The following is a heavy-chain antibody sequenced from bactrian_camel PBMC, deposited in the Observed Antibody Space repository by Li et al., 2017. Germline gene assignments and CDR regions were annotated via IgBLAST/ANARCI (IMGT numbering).Heavy chain of an antibody. J-gene: IGHJ7*01. CDR1: GYTYSGNC. Sequence: HVQLVESGGGSVQAGGSLRLSCAFSGYTYSGNCMAWFRQAPGKEREGVATIYTGDGTTSYADSVKGRFTIPRDNAKNTLSLQMNSLKTDDTAVYYCATDRTLGVCASMDYWGKGTQVTVS. D-gene: IGHD1*01. V-gene: IGHV3S1*01. CDR2: IYTGDGTT.